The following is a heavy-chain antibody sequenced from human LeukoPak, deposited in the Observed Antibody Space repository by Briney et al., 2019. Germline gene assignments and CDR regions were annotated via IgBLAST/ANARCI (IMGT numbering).Heavy chain of an antibody. V-gene: IGHV4-59*01. CDR3: ARYHTGDYVRYWFDP. Sequence: PSETLSLTCTVSGGSISSYYWSWFRQPPGKGLEWIGYIYYSGSANYNPSLKSRVTISVDTSKNQFSLKLSSVTAADTAVYYCARYHTGDYVRYWFDPWGQGTLVTVSS. CDR1: GGSISSYY. J-gene: IGHJ5*02. CDR2: IYYSGSA. D-gene: IGHD4-17*01.